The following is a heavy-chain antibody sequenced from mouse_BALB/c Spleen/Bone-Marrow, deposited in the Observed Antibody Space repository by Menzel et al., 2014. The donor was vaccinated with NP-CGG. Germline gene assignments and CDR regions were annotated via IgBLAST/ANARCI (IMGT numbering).Heavy chain of an antibody. J-gene: IGHJ2*01. CDR2: IHPNSGNT. CDR3: ARWGFDY. Sequence: VHLVESGSVLVRPGASVKLSCKASGYTFTSSWMHWAKQRPGQGLEWIGEIHPNSGNTNYNEKFKGKATLTVDTSSSTAYVDLSSLTSEDSAVYYCARWGFDYWGQGTTPTVSS. CDR1: GYTFTSSW. V-gene: IGHV1S130*01.